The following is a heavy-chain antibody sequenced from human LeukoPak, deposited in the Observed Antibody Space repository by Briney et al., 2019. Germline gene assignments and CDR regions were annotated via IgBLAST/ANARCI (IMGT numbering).Heavy chain of an antibody. CDR3: AREYCSSTSCYAEPYYMDV. D-gene: IGHD2-2*01. Sequence: GGSLRLSCAASGFTFSSFGMSWVRQAPGKGLEWVSAISSTGGTAYYADSVKGRFTISRDNSKNTLYLQMNSLRAEDTAVYYCAREYCSSTSCYAEPYYMDVWGKGTTVTVSS. CDR2: ISSTGGTA. CDR1: GFTFSSFG. J-gene: IGHJ6*03. V-gene: IGHV3-23*01.